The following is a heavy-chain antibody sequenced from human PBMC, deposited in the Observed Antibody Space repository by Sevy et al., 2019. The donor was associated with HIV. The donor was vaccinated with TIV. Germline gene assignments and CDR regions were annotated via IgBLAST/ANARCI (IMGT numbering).Heavy chain of an antibody. CDR3: AGAIVGARDY. CDR1: GFTFSSYE. CDR2: ISSSGSTI. V-gene: IGHV3-48*03. D-gene: IGHD1-26*01. Sequence: GGSLRLSCAASGFTFSSYEMNWVRQAPGKGLEWVSYISSSGSTIYYADSVKGRFTISRDNAKNSLYPQMNSLRAEDTAVYYCAGAIVGARDYWGQGTLVTVSS. J-gene: IGHJ4*02.